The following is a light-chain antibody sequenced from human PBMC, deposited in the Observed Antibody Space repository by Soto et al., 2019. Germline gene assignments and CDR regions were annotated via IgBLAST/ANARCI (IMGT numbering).Light chain of an antibody. CDR1: SSNIGSNT. CDR3: AAWYDSLNGYV. V-gene: IGLV1-44*01. CDR2: SSS. Sequence: QSVLTQPPSASATPGQRVTISCSGSSSNIGSNTVNWYQQLPGTAPKLLIYSSSQRPSGVPDRFSGSKSGTSASLAISGLQSDDEADYYCAAWYDSLNGYVFGTGTKLTVL. J-gene: IGLJ1*01.